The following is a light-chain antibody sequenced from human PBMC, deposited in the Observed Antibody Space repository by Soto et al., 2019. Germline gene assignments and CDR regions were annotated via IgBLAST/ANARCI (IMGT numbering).Light chain of an antibody. V-gene: IGKV1-39*01. CDR1: QRIVTY. J-gene: IGKJ1*01. CDR3: QQSYSTPPWT. CDR2: AAS. Sequence: DIQMTQSPYSLSASVGDRVTITCRASQRIVTYLNWYLQNPGKAPKLLIYAASNLQSGVPSRFSGSGSGTDFTLTISRLQPEDFATYFCQQSYSTPPWTFGQGTKGAIK.